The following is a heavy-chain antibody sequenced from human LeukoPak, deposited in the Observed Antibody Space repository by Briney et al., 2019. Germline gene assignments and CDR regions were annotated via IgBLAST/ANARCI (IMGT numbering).Heavy chain of an antibody. J-gene: IGHJ4*02. V-gene: IGHV1-69*13. CDR3: ARIATNPYSSGWYDFDY. D-gene: IGHD6-19*01. CDR2: IIPIFGTA. Sequence: SVKVSCKASGGTFSSYAISWVRQAPGQGLEWMGGIIPIFGTANYAQKFQGRVTITADESTSTAYMELSSLRSEDTAVYYCARIATNPYSSGWYDFDYWGQGTLVTVSS. CDR1: GGTFSSYA.